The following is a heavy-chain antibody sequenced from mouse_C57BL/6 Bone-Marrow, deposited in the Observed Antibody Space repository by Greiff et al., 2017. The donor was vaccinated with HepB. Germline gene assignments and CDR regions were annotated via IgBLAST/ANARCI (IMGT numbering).Heavy chain of an antibody. CDR2: IDPEDGET. V-gene: IGHV14-2*01. CDR1: GFNIKDYY. CDR3: AQFITTVVARGDY. J-gene: IGHJ2*01. Sequence: EVKLVASGAELVKPGASVKLSCTASGFNIKDYYMHWVKQRTEQGLEWIGRIDPEDGETKYAPKFQGKATITADTSSNKAYLQLSSLTSEDTAVYYCAQFITTVVARGDYWGQGTTLTVSS. D-gene: IGHD1-1*01.